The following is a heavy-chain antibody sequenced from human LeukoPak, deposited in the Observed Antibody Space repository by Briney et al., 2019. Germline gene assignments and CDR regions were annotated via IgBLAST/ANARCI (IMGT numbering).Heavy chain of an antibody. CDR1: GFTFASYA. D-gene: IGHD6-13*01. CDR3: VKDRVAAAGRGYFDY. V-gene: IGHV3-64D*09. CDR2: ISSNGGST. Sequence: GGSLRLSCAASGFTFASYAMSWVRQPPGKGLEWVSAISSNGGSTYYADSVKGRFTISRDNSKNTLYLQMSSLRAEDTAVYYCVKDRVAAAGRGYFDYWGQGTLVTVSS. J-gene: IGHJ4*02.